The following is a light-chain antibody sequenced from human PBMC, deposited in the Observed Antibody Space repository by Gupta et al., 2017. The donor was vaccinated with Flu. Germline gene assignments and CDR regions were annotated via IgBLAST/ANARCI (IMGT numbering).Light chain of an antibody. CDR2: SNN. CDR1: SSNIGTNT. J-gene: IGLJ2*01. Sequence: QSVLTQPPSASVTPGQRVSISCSGSSSNIGTNTVKWYQQLPGTAPKVLMYSNNQRPSGVPDRFSGSRSGTSASLAICGLQSEDEGDYYCAAWDDTLNALIFGGGTKLTVL. CDR3: AAWDDTLNALI. V-gene: IGLV1-44*01.